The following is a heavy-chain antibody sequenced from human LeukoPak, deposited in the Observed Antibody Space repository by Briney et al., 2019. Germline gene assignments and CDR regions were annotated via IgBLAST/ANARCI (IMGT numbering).Heavy chain of an antibody. J-gene: IGHJ4*02. Sequence: GGSLRLSCAASRFTFSNFAMSWVRQAPGKGLEWVGRTGNKANSYTTDYAASVKGRFTISRDDSKSSLYLQMDSLKTEDTAVYYCCRDGGAEYDDYYFDHWGQGTLVTVSS. CDR3: CRDGGAEYDDYYFDH. V-gene: IGHV3-72*01. D-gene: IGHD1-1*01. CDR1: RFTFSNFA. CDR2: TGNKANSYTT.